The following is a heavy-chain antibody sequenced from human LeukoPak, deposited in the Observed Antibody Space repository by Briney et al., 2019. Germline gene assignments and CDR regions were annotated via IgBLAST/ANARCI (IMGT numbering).Heavy chain of an antibody. CDR1: GYTFTSYD. CDR2: MNPNSGNT. CDR3: ARGRSPYTMVRGVIGWFDP. Sequence: ASVKVSCKASGYTFTSYDINWVRQATGQGLEWMGWMNPNSGNTGYAQKFQGRVTMTRNTSISTAYMELSSLRSEDTAVYYCARGRSPYTMVRGVIGWFDPWGQGTLVTASS. V-gene: IGHV1-8*01. J-gene: IGHJ5*02. D-gene: IGHD3-10*01.